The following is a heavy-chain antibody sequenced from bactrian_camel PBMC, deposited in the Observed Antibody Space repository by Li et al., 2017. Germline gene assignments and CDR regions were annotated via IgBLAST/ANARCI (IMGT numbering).Heavy chain of an antibody. CDR1: GVSVGQNC. D-gene: IGHD1*01. CDR2: IFIDGTA. V-gene: IGHV3S53*01. Sequence: HVQLVESGGGSVQTGGSLTLSCKATGVSVGQNCMGWFRQAPGKVRESVATIFIDGTANYTESVKGRFTISRDDANNALYLQMNSLKPEDTGIYYCAARRFGYCSNALTLENTLDWWGQGTQVTVS. J-gene: IGHJ4*01. CDR3: AARRFGYCSNALTLENTLDW.